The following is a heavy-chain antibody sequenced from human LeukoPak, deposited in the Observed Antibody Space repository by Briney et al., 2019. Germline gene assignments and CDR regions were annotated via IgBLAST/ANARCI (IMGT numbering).Heavy chain of an antibody. CDR1: GFIFSSYA. Sequence: QAGGSLRLSCTASGFIFSSYAMHWVRQAPGKGLEYVSAISSNGDSTYYANSVKGRFTISRDNSKNTVYLQMGSLRAEDMAVYYCAGRPCSSTRCYQFDYWGQGTLVTVSS. D-gene: IGHD2-2*01. CDR3: AGRPCSSTRCYQFDY. V-gene: IGHV3-64*01. J-gene: IGHJ4*02. CDR2: ISSNGDST.